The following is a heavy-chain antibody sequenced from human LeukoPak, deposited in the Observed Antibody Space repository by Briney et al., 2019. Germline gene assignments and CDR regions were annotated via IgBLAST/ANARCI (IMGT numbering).Heavy chain of an antibody. CDR1: GYTFTGYY. CDR2: INPNSGGT. Sequence: GASVKVSCKASGYTFTGYYMHWVRQAPGQGLEWMGWINPNSGGTNYAQKLQGGVTMTRDTSISTAYMELSRLRSDDTAVYYCARDPTTMVRGVIITAWFDPWGQGTLVTVSS. J-gene: IGHJ5*02. D-gene: IGHD3-10*01. CDR3: ARDPTTMVRGVIITAWFDP. V-gene: IGHV1-2*02.